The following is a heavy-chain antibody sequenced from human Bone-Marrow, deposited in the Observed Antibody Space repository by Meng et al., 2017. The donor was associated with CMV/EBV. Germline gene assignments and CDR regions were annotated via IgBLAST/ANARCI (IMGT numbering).Heavy chain of an antibody. CDR1: GYTFTSYG. CDR3: AKGIREWDYYYYGMDL. Sequence: ASVKVSCKASGYTFTSYGISWVRQAPGQGLEWMGWISAYNGNTNYAQKLQGRVTMTTDTSTSTAYMELRSLRSDDTAVYYCAKGIREWDYYYYGMDLCGQGITVTVSS. V-gene: IGHV1-18*01. D-gene: IGHD2-15*01. CDR2: ISAYNGNT. J-gene: IGHJ6*02.